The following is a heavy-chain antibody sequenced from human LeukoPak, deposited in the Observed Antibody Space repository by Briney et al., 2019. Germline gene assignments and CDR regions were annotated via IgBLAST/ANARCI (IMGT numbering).Heavy chain of an antibody. Sequence: SETLSLTCAVYGGSFSGYYWSWIRQPPGKGLEWIGEINHSGSTNYNPSLKRRVTISVDTSNNQFSLKLSSVTATDTAVYYCVRRVWFGELFAAFDYWGQGTLVTVSS. V-gene: IGHV4-34*01. CDR1: GGSFSGYY. CDR2: INHSGST. CDR3: VRRVWFGELFAAFDY. D-gene: IGHD3-10*01. J-gene: IGHJ4*02.